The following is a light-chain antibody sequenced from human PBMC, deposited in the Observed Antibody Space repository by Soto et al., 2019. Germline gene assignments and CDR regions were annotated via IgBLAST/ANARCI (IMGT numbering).Light chain of an antibody. CDR1: SSDVGGYNY. CDR2: EVS. Sequence: QSALTQPRSVSGSPGQSVTTSCTGTSSDVGGYNYVSWYQQHPGKAPKLMIYEVSNRPSGVSNRFSGSKSGNTASLTISGLQAEDEADYYCSSYTSSSTLVFGTGTKVTVL. CDR3: SSYTSSSTLV. V-gene: IGLV2-14*01. J-gene: IGLJ1*01.